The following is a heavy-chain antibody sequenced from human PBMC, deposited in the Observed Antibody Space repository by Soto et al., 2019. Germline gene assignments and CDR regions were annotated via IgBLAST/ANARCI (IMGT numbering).Heavy chain of an antibody. D-gene: IGHD2-2*01. CDR2: FDPEDGET. V-gene: IGHV1-24*01. J-gene: IGHJ3*02. CDR3: ATPLPYCSSTSCYAFDI. Sequence: ASVKVSCKVSGYTLTELSMHWVRQAPGKGLEWMGGFDPEDGETIYAQKFQGRVTMTEDTSTDTAYMELSSLRSEDTAVYYCATPLPYCSSTSCYAFDIWGQGTMVTVSS. CDR1: GYTLTELS.